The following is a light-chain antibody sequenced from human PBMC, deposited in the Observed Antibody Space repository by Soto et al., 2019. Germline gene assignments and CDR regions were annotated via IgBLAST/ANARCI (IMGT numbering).Light chain of an antibody. J-gene: IGKJ2*01. Sequence: DIQMTQSPSSLSASVGDRVTITCRASQSMSSYLNWYQQKPGKAPKLLIYAASSLQSGVPSRFSGGGSGTDFTLTISSLQPEDFATYYCQQSYSTPYTFGQGTKLEIK. V-gene: IGKV1-39*01. CDR3: QQSYSTPYT. CDR2: AAS. CDR1: QSMSSY.